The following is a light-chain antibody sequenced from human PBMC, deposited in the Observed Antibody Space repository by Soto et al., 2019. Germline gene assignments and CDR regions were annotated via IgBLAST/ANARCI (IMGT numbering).Light chain of an antibody. Sequence: EIVLTQSPAPLSLSPGERATLSCRASQSVSSYLAWYQQKPGQAPRLLIYDASNRATGIPARFSGSGSGTDFSLTIGSLEPEDFAVYFCQQRSNSPPYTFGQGTKLEI. V-gene: IGKV3-11*01. CDR1: QSVSSY. J-gene: IGKJ2*01. CDR2: DAS. CDR3: QQRSNSPPYT.